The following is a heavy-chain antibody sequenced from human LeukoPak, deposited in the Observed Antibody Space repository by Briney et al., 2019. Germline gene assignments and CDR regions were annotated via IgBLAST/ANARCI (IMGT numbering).Heavy chain of an antibody. J-gene: IGHJ4*02. CDR3: AKDHVTSSSWFPDY. Sequence: GGSLRLSCAASGFNFSTYGMHWVRQAPGKGLEWVAVISYDGINKYYADSVKGRFTISRDNSKNMLYLQMNSLRAEDTAVYYCAKDHVTSSSWFPDYWGQGTLVTVSS. CDR1: GFNFSTYG. V-gene: IGHV3-30*18. CDR2: ISYDGINK. D-gene: IGHD6-13*01.